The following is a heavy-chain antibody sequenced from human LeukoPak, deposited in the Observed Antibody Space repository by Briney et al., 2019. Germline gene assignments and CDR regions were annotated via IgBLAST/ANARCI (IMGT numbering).Heavy chain of an antibody. D-gene: IGHD3-3*02. CDR1: GGTLSSYG. Sequence: GSSVKVSCKASGGTLSSYGISWVRQAPGQGLEWMGRIIPILDIANYAQAFQGRVTITADKSTSTVYMELRSPRSEDTAVYYCASLALDYWGQGTLVTVSS. CDR2: IIPILDIA. CDR3: ASLALDY. J-gene: IGHJ4*02. V-gene: IGHV1-69*04.